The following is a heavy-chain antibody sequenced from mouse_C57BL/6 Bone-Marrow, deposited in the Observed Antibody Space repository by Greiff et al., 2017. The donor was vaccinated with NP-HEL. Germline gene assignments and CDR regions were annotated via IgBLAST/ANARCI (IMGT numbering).Heavy chain of an antibody. J-gene: IGHJ3*01. CDR3: TRSAITTVVEGFAY. V-gene: IGHV6-6*01. CDR1: GFTFSDAW. D-gene: IGHD1-1*01. Sequence: EVKVVESGGGLVQPGGSMKLSCAASGFTFSDAWMDWVRQSPEKGLEWVAEIRNKANNHATYYAESVKGRFTISRDDSKSSVYLQMNSLRAEDTGIYYCTRSAITTVVEGFAYWGQGTLVTVSA. CDR2: IRNKANNHAT.